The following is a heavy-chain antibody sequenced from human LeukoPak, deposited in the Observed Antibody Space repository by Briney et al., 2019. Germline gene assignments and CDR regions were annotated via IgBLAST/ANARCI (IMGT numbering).Heavy chain of an antibody. V-gene: IGHV3-21*01. CDR3: ARDESGYDPFDY. D-gene: IGHD5-12*01. CDR1: GFTFSIYS. CDR2: ISSSSTDI. J-gene: IGHJ4*02. Sequence: PGGSLRLSCAASGFTFSIYSMNWVRQAPGKGLEWVSYISSSSTDIYYADSVKGRFTISRDNAKNSLYLQMNSLRAEDTGVYYCARDESGYDPFDYWGQGTLVTVSS.